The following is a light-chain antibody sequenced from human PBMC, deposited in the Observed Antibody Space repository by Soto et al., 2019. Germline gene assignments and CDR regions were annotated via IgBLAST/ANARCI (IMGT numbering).Light chain of an antibody. Sequence: SYELTQPSSVSVSPGQTARITCSGDVLAKKYARWFQQKPGQAPVLVIYKDSERPSGIPERFSGSSSGTTVTLTISGAQVEDEADYYCYSAADNEGVFGGGTKLTVL. V-gene: IGLV3-27*01. CDR3: YSAADNEGV. J-gene: IGLJ3*02. CDR1: VLAKKY. CDR2: KDS.